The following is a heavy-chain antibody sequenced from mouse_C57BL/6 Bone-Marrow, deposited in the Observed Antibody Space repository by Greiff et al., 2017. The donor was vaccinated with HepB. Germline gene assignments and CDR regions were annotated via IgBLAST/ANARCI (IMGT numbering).Heavy chain of an antibody. CDR3: ARGYYDAMDY. CDR1: GYTFTNYW. D-gene: IGHD2-1*01. V-gene: IGHV1-63*01. Sequence: VQLKESGAELVRPGTSVKMSCKASGYTFTNYWIGWAKQRPGHGLEWIGDIYPGGGYTNYNEKFKGKATLTADKSSSTAYMQFSSLTSEDSAIYYCARGYYDAMDYWGQGTSVTVSS. J-gene: IGHJ4*01. CDR2: IYPGGGYT.